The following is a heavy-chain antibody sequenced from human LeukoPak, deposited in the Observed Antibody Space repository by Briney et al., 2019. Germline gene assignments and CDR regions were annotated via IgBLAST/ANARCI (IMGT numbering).Heavy chain of an antibody. V-gene: IGHV4-59*01. J-gene: IGHJ4*02. D-gene: IGHD5-24*01. CDR2: IYYSGST. CDR1: GGSISSYF. CDR3: ARAEKDMATNHYFDY. Sequence: PSETLSLTCTVSGGSISSYFWSWIRQPPGKGLEWIGYIYYSGSTNYNPSLKSRLTISVDTSKTQFSLNLSSVTAADTAVYYCARAEKDMATNHYFDYWGQGTLVTVSS.